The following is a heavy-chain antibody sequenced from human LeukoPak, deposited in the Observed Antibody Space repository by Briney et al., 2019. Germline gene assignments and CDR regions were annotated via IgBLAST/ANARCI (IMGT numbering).Heavy chain of an antibody. Sequence: GGSLRLSCAASGFTFSSYAMHWARQAPGKGLEWVAVISYDGSNKYYADSVKGRFTISRDNSKNTLYLQMNSLRAEDTAVYYCAKDLFGSPVDYWGQGTLVTVSS. CDR2: ISYDGSNK. D-gene: IGHD3-16*01. CDR1: GFTFSSYA. CDR3: AKDLFGSPVDY. V-gene: IGHV3-30-3*01. J-gene: IGHJ4*02.